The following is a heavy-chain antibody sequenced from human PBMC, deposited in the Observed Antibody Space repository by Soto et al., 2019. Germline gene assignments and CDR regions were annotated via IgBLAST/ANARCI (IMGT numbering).Heavy chain of an antibody. Sequence: QLQLQESGPGLVKPSETLSLTCTVSGGSISSSSYYWGWIRQPPGKGLEWIGSIYYSGSTYYNPHLKSRVTISVDTSKNQFSLKLSSVTAADTAVYYCARHRDIVVVVAATPNWFDPWGQGTLVTVSS. J-gene: IGHJ5*02. D-gene: IGHD2-15*01. CDR1: GGSISSSSYY. CDR2: IYYSGST. V-gene: IGHV4-39*01. CDR3: ARHRDIVVVVAATPNWFDP.